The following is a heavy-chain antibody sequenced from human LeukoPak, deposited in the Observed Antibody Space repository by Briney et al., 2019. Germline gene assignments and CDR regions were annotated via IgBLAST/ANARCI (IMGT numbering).Heavy chain of an antibody. V-gene: IGHV3-74*01. CDR3: ARTPLGFGQNGTYYYYYYMDV. D-gene: IGHD3-3*01. CDR2: INSDGTTK. Sequence: GGSLRLSCAASGFTFRTYWMHWVRQVPGKGLVWVSRINSDGTTKAYADSVKGRFTISRDNARDTLYLQMNSLRVEDAAVYYCARTPLGFGQNGTYYYYYYMDVWGKGTTVTVSS. CDR1: GFTFRTYW. J-gene: IGHJ6*03.